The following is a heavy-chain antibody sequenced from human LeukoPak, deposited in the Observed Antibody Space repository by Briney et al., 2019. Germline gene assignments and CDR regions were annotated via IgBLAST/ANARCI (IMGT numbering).Heavy chain of an antibody. CDR2: ISGSGGST. V-gene: IGHV3-23*01. CDR3: AKDLEGDTSGYYYVDY. J-gene: IGHJ4*02. Sequence: GGSLRLSCAASGFTFSSYALSWVRQAPGKGLEWVSAISGSGGSTYYADSVKGRFTISRDNSKNTLCLQMNSLRAEDTAVYYCAKDLEGDTSGYYYVDYWGQGTLVTVSS. D-gene: IGHD3-22*01. CDR1: GFTFSSYA.